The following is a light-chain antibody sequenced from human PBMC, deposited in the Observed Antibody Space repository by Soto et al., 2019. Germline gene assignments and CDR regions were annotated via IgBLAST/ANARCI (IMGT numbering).Light chain of an antibody. CDR2: YKSDSDK. V-gene: IGLV5-45*02. CDR3: MIWHSSAVV. CDR1: SGINVGTYR. J-gene: IGLJ2*01. Sequence: QLVLTQPSSLSASPGASASLTCTLRSGINVGTYRIYWYQQKPGSPPQYLLRYKSDSDKQQGSGVPSRFSGSKDASANAGMLLISGRQSDDEADYYCMIWHSSAVVFGGGTKLTVL.